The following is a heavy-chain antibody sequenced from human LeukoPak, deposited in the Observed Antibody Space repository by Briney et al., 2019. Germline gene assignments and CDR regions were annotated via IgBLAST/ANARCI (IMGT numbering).Heavy chain of an antibody. J-gene: IGHJ4*02. CDR2: IYYSGST. CDR1: GGSISSGGYY. CDR3: ARETTVTDRAFDY. D-gene: IGHD4-17*01. Sequence: SETLSLTCTVSGGSISSGGYYWSWIRQHPGKGLEWIGYIYYSGSTYYNPSLKSRVTISVDTSKNQFSLKLSSVTAADTAVYYCARETTVTDRAFDYWGQGTLVTVFS. V-gene: IGHV4-31*03.